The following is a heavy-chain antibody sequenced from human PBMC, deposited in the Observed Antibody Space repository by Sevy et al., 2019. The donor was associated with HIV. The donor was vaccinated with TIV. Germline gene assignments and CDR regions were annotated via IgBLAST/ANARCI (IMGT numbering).Heavy chain of an antibody. CDR3: ARVRYFDWTDAFDI. J-gene: IGHJ3*02. V-gene: IGHV3-21*01. Sequence: GGSLRLSCAASGFTFSSYSMNWVRQAPGKGLEWVSSISSSSSYIYYADSVKGRFTISRDNAKNSLYLQMNSLRAEDTAVYYCARVRYFDWTDAFDIWVQGTMVTVSS. CDR1: GFTFSSYS. CDR2: ISSSSSYI. D-gene: IGHD3-9*01.